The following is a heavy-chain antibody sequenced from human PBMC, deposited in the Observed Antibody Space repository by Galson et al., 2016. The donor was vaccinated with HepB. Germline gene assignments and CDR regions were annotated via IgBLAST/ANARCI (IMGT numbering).Heavy chain of an antibody. CDR1: GYKFAGHA. D-gene: IGHD2-8*02. J-gene: IGHJ5*02. CDR3: ARDREYCTGDHCYLLDHWFVP. Sequence: QSGAEVKKPGASVNISCKASGYKFAGHAIHWVRQVPGQTLEWMGWINAGNGATKYSQNLQDRVTIIRDTSANTVTLGLSSLHSGDTAVYFCARDREYCTGDHCYLLDHWFVPWGHGTQVTVSS. CDR2: INAGNGAT. V-gene: IGHV1-3*01.